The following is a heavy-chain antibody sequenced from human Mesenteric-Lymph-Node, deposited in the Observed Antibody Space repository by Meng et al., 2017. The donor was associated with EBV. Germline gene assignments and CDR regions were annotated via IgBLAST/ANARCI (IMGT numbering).Heavy chain of an antibody. CDR3: ARVTVTGGYYFDY. CDR1: GVSIRSSNW. Sequence: PLQASGPGLVKPSGTAARRCAVSGVSIRSSNWWSGVRQPPGKGLEWIVEIYHSGRTSYNPSLKSRVSLSVEKSKNYFSLNLSSVTAADTAVYYCARVTVTGGYYFDYWGQGSLVTVSS. J-gene: IGHJ4*02. V-gene: IGHV4-4*02. CDR2: IYHSGRT. D-gene: IGHD4-17*01.